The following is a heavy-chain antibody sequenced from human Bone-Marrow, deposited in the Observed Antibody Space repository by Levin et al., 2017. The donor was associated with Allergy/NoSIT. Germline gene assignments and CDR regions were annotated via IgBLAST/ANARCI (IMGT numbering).Heavy chain of an antibody. Sequence: SLKISCAASGFTFDDYAMHWVRQAPGKGLEWVSGISWNSGSIGYADSVKGRFTISRDNAKNSLYLQMNSLRAEDTALYYCAKVAGYSSGWLDYWGQGTLVTVSS. CDR1: GFTFDDYA. CDR3: AKVAGYSSGWLDY. V-gene: IGHV3-9*01. J-gene: IGHJ4*02. D-gene: IGHD6-19*01. CDR2: ISWNSGSI.